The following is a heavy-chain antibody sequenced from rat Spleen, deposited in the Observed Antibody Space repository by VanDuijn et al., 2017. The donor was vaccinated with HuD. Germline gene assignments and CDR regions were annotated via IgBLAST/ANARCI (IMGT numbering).Heavy chain of an antibody. CDR2: INSAGST. CDR1: GYSITSGYG. J-gene: IGHJ2*01. Sequence: EVQLQESGPGLVKPSQSLSLTCSVTGYSITSGYGWNWIRKFPGNKLEWMGYINSAGSTNYNPPLKSQISITRDTSKNQFFLQLTSEPTQDAATYYCATLYSSYMLYYFDYCGQGFMDTVSS. CDR3: ATLYSSYMLYYFDY. V-gene: IGHV3-3*01. D-gene: IGHD1-2*01.